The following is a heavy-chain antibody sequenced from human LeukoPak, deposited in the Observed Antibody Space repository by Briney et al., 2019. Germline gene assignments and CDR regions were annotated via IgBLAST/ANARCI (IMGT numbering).Heavy chain of an antibody. D-gene: IGHD5-24*01. Sequence: GGSLRLSCAGSGFTFSHYSMNWVRQAPGKGLEWVASFGSDLSFRSYADLVKGRFTISRDNAESSLHLHMNSLRAEDTAIYYCARDRLGDGHIRDFDSWGQGTVVTVSS. CDR1: GFTFSHYS. CDR3: ARDRLGDGHIRDFDS. CDR2: FGSDLSFR. V-gene: IGHV3-21*01. J-gene: IGHJ4*02.